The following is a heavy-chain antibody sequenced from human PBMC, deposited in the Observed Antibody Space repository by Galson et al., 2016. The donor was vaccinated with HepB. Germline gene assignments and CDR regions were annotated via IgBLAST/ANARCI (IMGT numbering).Heavy chain of an antibody. CDR1: GFSLNTPRMG. CDR3: IHRRIDATTVPVY. V-gene: IGHV2-5*02. CDR2: IYWDEDK. Sequence: PALVKPTQTLTLTCTFSGFSLNTPRMGVGWIRQSPGKAPEWLAMIYWDEDKRYSPSLKSRLAITKDTSKNHVVLTMTNMDPVDTGTYYCIHRRIDATTVPVYWGQGTLVTVSS. J-gene: IGHJ4*02. D-gene: IGHD1-14*01.